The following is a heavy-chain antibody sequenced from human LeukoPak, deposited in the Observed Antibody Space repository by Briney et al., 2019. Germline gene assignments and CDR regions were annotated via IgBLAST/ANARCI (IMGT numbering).Heavy chain of an antibody. D-gene: IGHD4-17*01. CDR1: GFTFSSYW. CDR2: IKQDGSEK. J-gene: IGHJ4*02. Sequence: GGSLRLSCAVSGFTFSSYWMNWVRQAPGKGLEWVANIKQDGSEKYYVDSVKGRFTISRDNAKNSPYLQVNSLRAEDTAVYYCATEGDGDYDRDYWGQGTLVTVSS. V-gene: IGHV3-7*01. CDR3: ATEGDGDYDRDY.